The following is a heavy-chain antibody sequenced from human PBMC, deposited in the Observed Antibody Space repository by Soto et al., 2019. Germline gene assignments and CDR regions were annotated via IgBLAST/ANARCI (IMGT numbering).Heavy chain of an antibody. CDR2: VHHSWGS. V-gene: IGHV4-59*08. D-gene: IGHD3-10*01. J-gene: IGHJ6*02. CDR3: ARQGFGPLHGLVDV. Sequence: QVQLQESGPGLVKPSETLSLSCTVSGGSISSYYWSWFRQSPGKRMEWIGYVHHSWGSSYNPSLQSRVAISLDPSTSQFSLMVTSVTATDTAVYYCARQGFGPLHGLVDVWGQGTTVTVSS. CDR1: GGSISSYY.